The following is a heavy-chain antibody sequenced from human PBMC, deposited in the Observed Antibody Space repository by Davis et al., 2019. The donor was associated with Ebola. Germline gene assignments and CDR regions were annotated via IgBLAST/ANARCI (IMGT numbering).Heavy chain of an antibody. Sequence: MPSETLSLTCTVSGGSISTYYWNWIRQPPGKGLEWVGYIYYTGSTNYNPSLKSRVTTSVDTSKNQFSLKLSSVTAADTAVYYCARRGGLGPFDIWGQGTMVTVSS. V-gene: IGHV4-59*08. CDR1: GGSISTYY. J-gene: IGHJ3*02. D-gene: IGHD3-16*01. CDR3: ARRGGLGPFDI. CDR2: IYYTGST.